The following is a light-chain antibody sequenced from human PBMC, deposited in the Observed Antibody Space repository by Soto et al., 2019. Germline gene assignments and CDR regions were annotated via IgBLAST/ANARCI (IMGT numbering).Light chain of an antibody. CDR1: QSISSY. J-gene: IGKJ5*01. Sequence: DIQMTQSPFSMSASIGDLVIIXXRASQSISSYLNWYQQKPGKAPKLXXYAASSLQSGVPSRFSGSGSGTDFTLTISSLQPEDFAVYFCHQRYNWPRVTFGQGTRLEIK. CDR3: HQRYNWPRVT. CDR2: AAS. V-gene: IGKV1-39*01.